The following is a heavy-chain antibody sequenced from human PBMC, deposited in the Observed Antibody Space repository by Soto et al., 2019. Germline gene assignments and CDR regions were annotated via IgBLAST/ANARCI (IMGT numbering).Heavy chain of an antibody. D-gene: IGHD2-21*02. CDR2: IYYSGST. Sequence: SSTLSLTCTVSVGSISSGGYYWIWIRQHPGKGLEWIGYIYYSGSTYYNPSLKSRVTISVDTSKNQFSLKLSSVTAADTAVYYCARASVVVTAIPFDYWGQGTLVTVSS. CDR1: VGSISSGGYY. V-gene: IGHV4-31*03. J-gene: IGHJ4*02. CDR3: ARASVVVTAIPFDY.